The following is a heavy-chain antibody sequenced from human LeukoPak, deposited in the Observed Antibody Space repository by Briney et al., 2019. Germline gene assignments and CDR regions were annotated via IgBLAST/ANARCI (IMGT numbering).Heavy chain of an antibody. CDR3: ARCLGGAIDY. CDR2: IYYSGST. CDR1: GGSISSYY. D-gene: IGHD3-16*01. J-gene: IGHJ4*02. Sequence: SETLSLTCTVFGGSISSYYWSWIRQPPGKGLEWIGYIYYSGSTNYNPSLKSRVTISVDTSKNQFSLKLSSVTAADTAVYYCARCLGGAIDYWGQGTLVTVSS. V-gene: IGHV4-59*01.